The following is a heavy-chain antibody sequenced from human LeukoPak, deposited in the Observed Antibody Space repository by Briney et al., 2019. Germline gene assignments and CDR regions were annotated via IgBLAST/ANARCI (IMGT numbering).Heavy chain of an antibody. V-gene: IGHV4-39*01. CDR2: IHYSGST. J-gene: IGHJ6*02. CDR3: ARTSHSGYMVRGVLYYGMDV. Sequence: SETLSLTCSVSGGSISGDGYHWGWIRRPPGKGLEWIGSIHYSGSTCYKTSLKSRVTIDVDTSKNQFSLKLSSVTAADTAVYYCARTSHSGYMVRGVLYYGMDVWGHGTTVTVSS. D-gene: IGHD3-10*01. CDR1: GGSISGDGYH.